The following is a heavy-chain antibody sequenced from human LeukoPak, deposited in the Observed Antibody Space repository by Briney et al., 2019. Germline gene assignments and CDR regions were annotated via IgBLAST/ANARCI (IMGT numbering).Heavy chain of an antibody. D-gene: IGHD2-15*01. CDR3: ARGPDIVVVVAATHNWFDP. V-gene: IGHV1-2*02. CDR2: INPNSGGT. J-gene: IGHJ5*02. CDR1: GYTFIDYY. Sequence: VASVKVSCKASGYTFIDYYIHWVRQAPGQGLEWMGWINPNSGGTNYAQKFQGRVTMTRDTSISTAYMELSRLRSDDTAVYYCARGPDIVVVVAATHNWFDPWGQGTLVTVSS.